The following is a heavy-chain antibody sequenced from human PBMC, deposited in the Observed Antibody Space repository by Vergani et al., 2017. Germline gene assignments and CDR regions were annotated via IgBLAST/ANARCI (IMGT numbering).Heavy chain of an antibody. J-gene: IGHJ4*02. D-gene: IGHD1-26*01. CDR1: VGSISVVSYY. CDR2: IYYSGRT. Sequence: QVQLQESGPGPVQPSQSLSLTCTVSVGSISVVSYYLSWVRQPAGKGLEWIGRIYYSGRTDYNPSLESRVTISVDTSKNTFSLKLNSVTAADTAIYYCARDSAVGGTFDSWGQGTLVSVSS. V-gene: IGHV4-61*02. CDR3: ARDSAVGGTFDS.